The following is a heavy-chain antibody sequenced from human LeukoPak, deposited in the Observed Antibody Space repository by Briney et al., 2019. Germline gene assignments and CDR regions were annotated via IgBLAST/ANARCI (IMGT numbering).Heavy chain of an antibody. V-gene: IGHV4-34*01. CDR2: INHSGST. D-gene: IGHD4-17*01. J-gene: IGHJ3*02. Sequence: SETLSLTSAVYGGSFSGYYWSWIRQPPGKGLEWIGEINHSGSTNYNPSLKSRVTISVDTSKNQFSLKLSSVTAADTAVYYCARGPIYGDYADAFDIWGQGTMVTVSS. CDR1: GGSFSGYY. CDR3: ARGPIYGDYADAFDI.